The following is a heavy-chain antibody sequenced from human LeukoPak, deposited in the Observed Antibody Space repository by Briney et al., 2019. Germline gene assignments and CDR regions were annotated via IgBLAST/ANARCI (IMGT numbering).Heavy chain of an antibody. D-gene: IGHD1-26*01. CDR2: IIPIFGIA. V-gene: IGHV1-69*04. CDR3: ARDSGSHSPYFDY. J-gene: IGHJ4*02. CDR1: GGAFSSYA. Sequence: SVKVSCKASGGAFSSYAISWVRQAPGQGLEWMGRIIPIFGIANYAQKFQGRVTITADKSTSTAYMELSSLRSEDTAVYYCARDSGSHSPYFDYWGQGTLVTVSS.